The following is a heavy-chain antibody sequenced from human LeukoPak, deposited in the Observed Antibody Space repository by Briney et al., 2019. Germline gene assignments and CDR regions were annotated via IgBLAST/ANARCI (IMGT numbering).Heavy chain of an antibody. J-gene: IGHJ4*02. CDR1: GYTFTSYD. CDR3: ARVLPGSYYPTDSCFDY. D-gene: IGHD3-10*01. Sequence: ASVKVSCKASGYTFTSYDINWVRQATGQGLEWMGWMNPNSGNTGYAQKFQGRVTMTRNTFISTAYMELSSLRSEDTAVYYCARVLPGSYYPTDSCFDYWGQGTLVTVSS. CDR2: MNPNSGNT. V-gene: IGHV1-8*01.